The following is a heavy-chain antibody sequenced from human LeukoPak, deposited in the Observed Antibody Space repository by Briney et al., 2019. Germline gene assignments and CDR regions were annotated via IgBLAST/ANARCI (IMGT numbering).Heavy chain of an antibody. CDR2: IYYSGST. V-gene: IGHV4-39*07. D-gene: IGHD6-19*01. Sequence: SETLSLTCTVSGGSISSSSYYWGWIRQPPGKGLEWIGSIYYSGSTYYNPSLKSRVTISVDTSKNQFSLKLSSVTAADTAVYYCARVYRIGPSSGWSGRYFDYWGQGTLVTVSS. CDR1: GGSISSSSYY. CDR3: ARVYRIGPSSGWSGRYFDY. J-gene: IGHJ4*02.